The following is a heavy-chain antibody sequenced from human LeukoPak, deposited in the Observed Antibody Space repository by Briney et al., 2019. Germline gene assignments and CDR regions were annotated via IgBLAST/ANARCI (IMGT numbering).Heavy chain of an antibody. CDR2: IYYSGST. D-gene: IGHD1-26*01. J-gene: IGHJ4*02. CDR1: GGSISSYY. CDR3: ARELLDY. V-gene: IGHV4-59*01. Sequence: SETLSLTCTVSGGSISSYYWSWIRQPPGKGLEWIGYIYYSGSTNYNPSLKSRVTISVDTSKNQFSLKLSSVTAADTAVYYCARELLDYWGQGTLVTVSS.